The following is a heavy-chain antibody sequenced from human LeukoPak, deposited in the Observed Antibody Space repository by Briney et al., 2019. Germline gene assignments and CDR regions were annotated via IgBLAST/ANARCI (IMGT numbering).Heavy chain of an antibody. CDR1: GFTFSSSA. CDR2: ISNNGGYT. CDR3: AKESLDTEQRNYNYYGMDV. J-gene: IGHJ6*02. Sequence: GGSLRLSCAAFGFTFSSSAMSWVRQAPGKGLEWVSAISNNGGYTYYADSVQGRFTISRDNSKSTLCLQMNSLRAEDTAVYYCAKESLDTEQRNYNYYGMDVWGQGTTVTVSS. D-gene: IGHD1-1*01. V-gene: IGHV3-23*01.